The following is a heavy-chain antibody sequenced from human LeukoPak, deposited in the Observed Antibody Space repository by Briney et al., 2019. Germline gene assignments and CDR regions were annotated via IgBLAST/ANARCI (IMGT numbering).Heavy chain of an antibody. CDR3: AKDRWFGELPDY. D-gene: IGHD3-10*01. Sequence: GSLILSCAASGFTFSSYAMSWVRQAPGKGLEWVSAISGSGGSTYYADSVKGRFTISRDNSKNTLYLQMNSLRAEDTAVYYCAKDRWFGELPDYWGQGTLVTVSS. J-gene: IGHJ4*02. CDR2: ISGSGGST. CDR1: GFTFSSYA. V-gene: IGHV3-23*01.